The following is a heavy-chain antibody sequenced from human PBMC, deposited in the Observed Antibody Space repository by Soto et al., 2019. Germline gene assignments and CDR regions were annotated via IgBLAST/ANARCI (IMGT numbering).Heavy chain of an antibody. CDR1: GGSISSSSYY. Sequence: KPSETLSLTCTVSGGSISSSSYYWGWIRHPPGKGLEWIGSIYYSGSTYYNPSLKSRVTISVDTSKNQFSLKLSSVTAADTAVYYCARHDYYYGMDVWGQGTTVTVSS. CDR3: ARHDYYYGMDV. V-gene: IGHV4-39*01. J-gene: IGHJ6*02. CDR2: IYYSGST.